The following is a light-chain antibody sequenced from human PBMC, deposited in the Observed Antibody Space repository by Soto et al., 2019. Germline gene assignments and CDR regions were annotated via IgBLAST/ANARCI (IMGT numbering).Light chain of an antibody. J-gene: IGKJ2*01. CDR1: QTISSSY. CDR2: GAS. V-gene: IGKV3-20*01. Sequence: EIVLTQSPGTLSLSPGERATLSCRPSQTISSSYLAWYQQKPGQAPTLLIHGASSRATCITDRFSGSGSGTDFTLTITRLEPEDFAVYYCQQYDHSPPTFGQGTKVEF. CDR3: QQYDHSPPT.